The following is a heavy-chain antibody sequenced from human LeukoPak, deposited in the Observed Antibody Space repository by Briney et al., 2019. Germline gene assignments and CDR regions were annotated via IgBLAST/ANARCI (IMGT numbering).Heavy chain of an antibody. V-gene: IGHV1-2*02. D-gene: IGHD2-2*01. J-gene: IGHJ6*03. CDR2: INPNSGGT. CDR3: ARGGPDCSSTSCQSSFYYYYYYMDV. Sequence: ASVKVSCKASGYTFTGYCMHWVRQAPGQGLEWMGWINPNSGGTNYAQKFQGRVTMTRDTSISTAYMELSRLRSDDTAVYYCARGGPDCSSTSCQSSFYYYYYYMDVWGKGTTVTVSS. CDR1: GYTFTGYC.